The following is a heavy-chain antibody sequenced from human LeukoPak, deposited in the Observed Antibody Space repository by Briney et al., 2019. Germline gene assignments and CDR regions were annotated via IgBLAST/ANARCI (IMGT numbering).Heavy chain of an antibody. Sequence: ASVKVSCKASGYSFAGYHMHWVRQAPGQGLEWMGWINPNSGDTKYAQRFQGRVTMTRDTSLTTAYMELSTLTSDDTAVYYCARGLTISGSDPWGQGTLVAVSS. D-gene: IGHD4/OR15-4a*01. CDR3: ARGLTISGSDP. V-gene: IGHV1-2*02. CDR2: INPNSGDT. J-gene: IGHJ5*02. CDR1: GYSFAGYH.